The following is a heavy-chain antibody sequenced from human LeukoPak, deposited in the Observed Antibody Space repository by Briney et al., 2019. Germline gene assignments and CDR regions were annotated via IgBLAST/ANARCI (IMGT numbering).Heavy chain of an antibody. D-gene: IGHD2-2*03. V-gene: IGHV4-4*07. CDR2: IYTSGST. J-gene: IGHJ6*02. CDR3: GGYFCSTSCYIRYYGMDV. Sequence: SETLSLTCTVSGGSISSYYWSWIRQPAGKGLEWIGRIYTSGSTNYNPSLKSRVTMSVDTSKNQFSLKLSSVTAADTAVYYCGGYFCSTSCYIRYYGMDVWGQGTTVTVSS. CDR1: GGSISSYY.